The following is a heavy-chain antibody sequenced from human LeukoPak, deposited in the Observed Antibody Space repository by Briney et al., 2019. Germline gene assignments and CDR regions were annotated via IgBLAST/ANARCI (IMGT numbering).Heavy chain of an antibody. CDR1: GGSISSSSYY. CDR3: ARGYGGNNYYFDY. Sequence: SETLSLTCTVSGGSISSSSYYWGWIRQPPGKGLEWIGSIYYSGSTYYNPSLKSRVTISVDTSKNQFSLKLSSVTAADTAVYYCARGYGGNNYYFDYWGQGTLVTVSS. D-gene: IGHD4-23*01. V-gene: IGHV4-39*01. CDR2: IYYSGST. J-gene: IGHJ4*02.